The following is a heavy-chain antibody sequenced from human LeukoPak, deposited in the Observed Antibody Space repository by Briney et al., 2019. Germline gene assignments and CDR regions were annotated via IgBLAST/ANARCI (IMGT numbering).Heavy chain of an antibody. V-gene: IGHV3-23*01. J-gene: IGHJ4*02. CDR1: GLTFSSFG. D-gene: IGHD2-8*01. Sequence: QPGGSLRLSCAASGLTFSSFGMSWVRQAPGKGLEWVSAISVSGGSTNYADSVKGRFTISRDNSKNTLYLQMNSLRAEDTAVYYCAKVFFMDYWGQGTLVTVSS. CDR2: ISVSGGST. CDR3: AKVFFMDY.